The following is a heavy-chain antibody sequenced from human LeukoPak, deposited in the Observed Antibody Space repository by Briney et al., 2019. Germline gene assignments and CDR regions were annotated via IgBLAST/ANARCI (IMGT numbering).Heavy chain of an antibody. CDR3: ASPLSSDCSSTSCYTSRAFDI. J-gene: IGHJ3*02. CDR1: GGSFSGYY. Sequence: PSETLSLTCAVYGGSFSGYYWSWIRQPPWKGLEWIGEINHSGSTNYNPSLKSRVTISVDTSKNQFSLKLSSVTAADTAVYYCASPLSSDCSSTSCYTSRAFDIWGQGTMVTVSS. CDR2: INHSGST. D-gene: IGHD2-2*02. V-gene: IGHV4-34*01.